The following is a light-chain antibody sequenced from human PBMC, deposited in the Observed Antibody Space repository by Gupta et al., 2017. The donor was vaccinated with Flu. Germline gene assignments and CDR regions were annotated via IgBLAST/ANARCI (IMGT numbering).Light chain of an antibody. CDR1: QVIRSY. V-gene: IGKV1-9*01. CDR3: QELKSYPPMT. J-gene: IGKJ5*01. Sequence: DIQLTQAPPFPPAYLADRVTITCRASQVIRSYLAWYQQKPGKAPKLLIYGASTLQSGVQSRFSGSGSGKELKLRLSILEPEDFATYYCQELKSYPPMTFGQGTRMEIK. CDR2: GAS.